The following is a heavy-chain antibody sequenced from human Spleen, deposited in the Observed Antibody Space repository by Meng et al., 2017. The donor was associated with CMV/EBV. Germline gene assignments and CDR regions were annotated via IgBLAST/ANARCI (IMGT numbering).Heavy chain of an antibody. J-gene: IGHJ5*02. CDR3: ARDLRDPDNWFDP. Sequence: ASVKVSCKASGYTFAAYYMHWMRQAPGQGLEWMGWINPNSGGTNYAQKFQGRVTMTRDTSISTAYMELSRLRSDDTAVYYCARDLRDPDNWFDPWGQGTLVTVSS. V-gene: IGHV1-2*02. CDR1: GYTFAAYY. CDR2: INPNSGGT.